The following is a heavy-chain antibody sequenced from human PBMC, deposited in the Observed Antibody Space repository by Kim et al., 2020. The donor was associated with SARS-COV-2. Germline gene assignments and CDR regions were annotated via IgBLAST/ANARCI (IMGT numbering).Heavy chain of an antibody. CDR3: ASALGH. V-gene: IGHV4-4*07. D-gene: IGHD3-16*02. CDR2: YTSGRT. Sequence: YTSGRTRYNPSRQSRVTMSVDMSKNQFSLRLSSGTAADTAVYYCASALGHWGQGTLVTVSS. J-gene: IGHJ4*02.